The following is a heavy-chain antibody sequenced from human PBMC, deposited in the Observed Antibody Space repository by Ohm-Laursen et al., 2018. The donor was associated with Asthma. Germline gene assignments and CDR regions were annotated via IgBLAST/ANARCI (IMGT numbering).Heavy chain of an antibody. CDR1: GFTFRSYA. CDR2: GGSYYDGGLK. Sequence: SLRLSCAASGFTFRSYAMHWVRQAPGKGLEWVAVGGSYYDGGLKYYADSVNGRFTVPRDDSKNTLYLQMTSLRAEDTAVYYCTKLKLGGTTGYRNWFDPWGQGTLVTVSS. D-gene: IGHD1-26*01. J-gene: IGHJ5*02. CDR3: TKLKLGGTTGYRNWFDP. V-gene: IGHV3-30-3*01.